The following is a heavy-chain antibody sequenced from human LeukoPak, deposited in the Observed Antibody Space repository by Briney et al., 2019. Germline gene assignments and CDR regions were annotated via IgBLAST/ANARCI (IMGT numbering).Heavy chain of an antibody. CDR2: IYYSGST. V-gene: IGHV4-59*01. CDR3: ARAGSYGYPFDY. J-gene: IGHJ4*02. CDR1: GGSISSYY. D-gene: IGHD5-18*01. Sequence: PSETLSLTCTVSGGSISSYYWSWIRQPPGKGLEWIGYIYYSGSTNYNPSLKSRVTIPVDTSKNQFSLKLSSVTAADTAVYYCARAGSYGYPFDYWGQGTLVTVSS.